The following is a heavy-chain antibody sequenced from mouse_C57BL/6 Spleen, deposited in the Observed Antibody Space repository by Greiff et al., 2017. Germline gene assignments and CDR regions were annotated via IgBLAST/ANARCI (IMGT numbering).Heavy chain of an antibody. CDR1: GYTFTSYW. V-gene: IGHV1-64*01. CDR3: ARGGPSYAMDY. D-gene: IGHD3-3*01. J-gene: IGHJ4*01. CDR2: IHPNSGST. Sequence: VKLQQPGAELVKPGASVKLSCKASGYTFTSYWMHWVKQRPGQGLEWIGMIHPNSGSTNYNEKFKSKATLTVDKSSSTAYMQLSRLTSVDSAVYYWARGGPSYAMDYWGQGTSVTVSS.